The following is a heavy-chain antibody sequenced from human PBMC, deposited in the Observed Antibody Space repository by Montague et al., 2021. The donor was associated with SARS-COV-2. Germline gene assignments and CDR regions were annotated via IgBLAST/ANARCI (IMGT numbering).Heavy chain of an antibody. Sequence: TLSLTCTVSGDSVRTYSYYWGWIRQPPGKALEWLALIYWDDDKRYSPSLKTRLAITKDTSKNQVVLTMTNMDPVDAATYYCARMTTVVTLGYYYYYGMDVWGQGTTVTVSS. V-gene: IGHV2-5*02. CDR3: ARMTTVVTLGYYYYYGMDV. D-gene: IGHD4-23*01. CDR2: IYWDDDK. CDR1: GDSVRTYSYY. J-gene: IGHJ6*02.